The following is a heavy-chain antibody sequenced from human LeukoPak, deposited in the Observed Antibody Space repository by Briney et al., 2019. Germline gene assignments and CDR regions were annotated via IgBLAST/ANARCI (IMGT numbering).Heavy chain of an antibody. CDR1: GFTFSSYG. CDR3: AKEYYYGSSGSLDY. D-gene: IGHD3-22*01. CDR2: ISYDGSNK. Sequence: GGSLRLSCAASGFTFSSYGMHWVRQAPGKGLEWVAVISYDGSNKYYADSVKGRFTISRDNSKNTLYLQMNSLRAEDTAVYYCAKEYYYGSSGSLDYWGQGTLVTVSS. V-gene: IGHV3-30*18. J-gene: IGHJ4*02.